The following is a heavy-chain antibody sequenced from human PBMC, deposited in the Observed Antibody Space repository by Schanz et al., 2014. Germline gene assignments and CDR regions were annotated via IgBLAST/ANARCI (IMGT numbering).Heavy chain of an antibody. Sequence: QVQLQESGPGLVKPSETLSLTCTVSGGSISSYCWNWIRQPPGKGLKWIGYICYSGSTNYNPSLKSRVTISVDPSKNHFSLKLSSVTAADTAVYYCAREAVPAAVLDYWGQGALVTVSS. CDR1: GGSISSYC. CDR2: ICYSGST. V-gene: IGHV4-59*12. J-gene: IGHJ4*02. CDR3: AREAVPAAVLDY. D-gene: IGHD2-2*01.